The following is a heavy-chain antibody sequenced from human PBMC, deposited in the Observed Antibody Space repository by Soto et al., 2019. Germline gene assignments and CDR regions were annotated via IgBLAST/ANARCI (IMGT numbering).Heavy chain of an antibody. V-gene: IGHV3-23*01. CDR2: ISGSGGST. J-gene: IGHJ3*02. CDR1: GFTFSSYA. CDR3: ARPGEPEYYSDRSGQDPFDI. Sequence: PGGSLRLSCAASGFTFSSYAMSWVRQAPGKGLEWVSAISGSGGSTYYADSVKGRFTISRDNSKNTLYLHMNSLRAEDSAVYYCARPGEPEYYSDRSGQDPFDIWGQGTMVTVS. D-gene: IGHD3-22*01.